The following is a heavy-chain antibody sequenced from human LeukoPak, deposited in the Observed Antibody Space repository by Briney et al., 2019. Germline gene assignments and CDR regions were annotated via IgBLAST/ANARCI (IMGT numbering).Heavy chain of an antibody. Sequence: PSETLSLTCTVSGGSISSSSYYWGWIRQPPGKGLEWIGSTHYSGNTYYNPSLKSRVTISVDTSKNQFSLKLSSVTAADTAVYYCARTYYDSSGIYAFDIWGQGTMVTVSS. CDR3: ARTYYDSSGIYAFDI. V-gene: IGHV4-39*01. D-gene: IGHD3-22*01. J-gene: IGHJ3*02. CDR2: THYSGNT. CDR1: GGSISSSSYY.